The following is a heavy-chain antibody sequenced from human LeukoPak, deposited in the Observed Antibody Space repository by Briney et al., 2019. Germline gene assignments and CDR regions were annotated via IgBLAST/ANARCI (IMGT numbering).Heavy chain of an antibody. J-gene: IGHJ5*02. CDR3: ARQGITIFGVVRGPHWFDP. Sequence: LETLSLTCTVSGGSISSSSYYWGWIRQPPGKGLEWIGSIYYSGSTYYNPSLKSRVTISVDTSKNQFSLKLSSVTAADTAVYYCARQGITIFGVVRGPHWFDPWGQGTLATVSS. CDR2: IYYSGST. CDR1: GGSISSSSYY. V-gene: IGHV4-39*01. D-gene: IGHD3-3*01.